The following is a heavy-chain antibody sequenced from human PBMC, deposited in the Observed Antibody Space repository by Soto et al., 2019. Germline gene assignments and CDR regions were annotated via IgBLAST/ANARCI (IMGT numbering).Heavy chain of an antibody. CDR2: IYYSGST. CDR1: GGSISRYY. D-gene: IGHD5-12*01. J-gene: IGHJ3*02. Sequence: PSETLSLTCTVSGGSISRYYWSWIRQPPGKRLEWIGYIYYSGSTNYNPSLKRRVTISIDTSKNQFSLRLSSVTAADTAVYYCARGSRDGYNPAGVDAFAIWGQGTMVTVSS. CDR3: ARGSRDGYNPAGVDAFAI. V-gene: IGHV4-59*01.